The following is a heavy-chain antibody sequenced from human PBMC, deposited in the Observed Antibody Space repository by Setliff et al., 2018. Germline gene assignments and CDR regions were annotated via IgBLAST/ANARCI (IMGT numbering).Heavy chain of an antibody. Sequence: GASVKVSCKASGYTFTGYYMHWVRQAPGQGLEWMGWINPNSGGTNYAQKFQGWVTMTRDTSISTAYMELSSLRFEDTAVYYCARGPRHNFWSGYYLVAVNYWGQGTLVTVSS. D-gene: IGHD3-3*01. V-gene: IGHV1-2*04. CDR2: INPNSGGT. J-gene: IGHJ4*02. CDR3: ARGPRHNFWSGYYLVAVNY. CDR1: GYTFTGYY.